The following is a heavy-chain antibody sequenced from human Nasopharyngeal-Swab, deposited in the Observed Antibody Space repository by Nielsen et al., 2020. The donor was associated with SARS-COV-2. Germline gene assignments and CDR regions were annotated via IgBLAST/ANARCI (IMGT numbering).Heavy chain of an antibody. J-gene: IGHJ4*02. CDR2: IRSKAYGGTT. V-gene: IGHV3-49*02. Sequence: WIRQRPGQGLERVGFIRSKAYGGTTEYAASVKGRFTISRDDSKSIAYLQMNSLKTEDTAVYYCTRAELGAVAGVYYFDYWGQGTLVTVSS. CDR3: TRAELGAVAGVYYFDY. D-gene: IGHD6-19*01.